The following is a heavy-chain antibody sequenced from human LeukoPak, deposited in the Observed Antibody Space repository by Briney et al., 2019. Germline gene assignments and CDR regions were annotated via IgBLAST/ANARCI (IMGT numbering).Heavy chain of an antibody. Sequence: GASVTVSCKASGYTFTSYDINWVRQATGQGLEWMGWMNPNSGNTGYAQKFQGRVTMTRNTSISTAYMELSSLRSEDTAVYYCARGYWAGYSCGHDYWGQGTLVTVSS. V-gene: IGHV1-8*01. CDR1: GYTFTSYD. CDR3: ARGYWAGYSCGHDY. J-gene: IGHJ4*02. CDR2: MNPNSGNT. D-gene: IGHD5-18*01.